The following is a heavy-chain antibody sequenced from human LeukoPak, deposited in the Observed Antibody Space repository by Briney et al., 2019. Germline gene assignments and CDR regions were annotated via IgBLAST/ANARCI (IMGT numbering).Heavy chain of an antibody. Sequence: GGSLRLSCAASGFTFSSYAMSWVRQAPGKGLEWVSAISGSGGSTYYADSAKGRFTISRDNSKNTLYLQMNSLRAEDTAVYYCAKVLLSIAAAGTLDYWGQGTLVTVSS. CDR2: ISGSGGST. D-gene: IGHD6-13*01. CDR1: GFTFSSYA. V-gene: IGHV3-23*01. J-gene: IGHJ4*02. CDR3: AKVLLSIAAAGTLDY.